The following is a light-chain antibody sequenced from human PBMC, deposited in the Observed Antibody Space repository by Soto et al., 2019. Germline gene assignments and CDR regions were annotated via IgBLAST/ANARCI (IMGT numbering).Light chain of an antibody. V-gene: IGKV1-5*01. CDR1: QSISSW. J-gene: IGKJ1*01. Sequence: DIQMTQSPSTLSASVGDRVTITCRASQSISSWLAWYQQKPGKAPKLLIYAASSLQSGVPSRFSGSGSGTEFTLTISSLQSDDFATYYCQQYNSYSRTFGQGTKVDNK. CDR2: AAS. CDR3: QQYNSYSRT.